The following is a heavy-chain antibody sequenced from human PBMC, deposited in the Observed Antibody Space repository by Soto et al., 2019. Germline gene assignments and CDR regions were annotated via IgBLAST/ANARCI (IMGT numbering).Heavy chain of an antibody. CDR2: ITPSGGNT. D-gene: IGHD2-8*01. J-gene: IGHJ6*03. Sequence: EVQLLESGGGLVQPGGSLRLSCAASGFSFSTYAMTWVRQAPGKGLEWVSTITPSGGNTYYADSVKVRFTITRDNSENTLFLHMNSLRAEDTAVYYCAVRYCPNGVCYTNFYYYMDIWGEGTSVTVSS. V-gene: IGHV3-23*01. CDR3: AVRYCPNGVCYTNFYYYMDI. CDR1: GFSFSTYA.